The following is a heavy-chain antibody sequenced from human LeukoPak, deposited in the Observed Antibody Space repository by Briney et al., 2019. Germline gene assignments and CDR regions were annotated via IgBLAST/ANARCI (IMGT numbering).Heavy chain of an antibody. Sequence: SETLSLTCTVSGGSISSYYWSWIRQSPGKGLECIGYIHYTGSTYYNPSLKSRVTISVDTSKNQFSLKLSSVTAADTAVYYCARDQDYYFDYWGQGTLVTVSS. CDR2: IHYTGST. J-gene: IGHJ4*02. D-gene: IGHD2-15*01. CDR3: ARDQDYYFDY. V-gene: IGHV4-59*12. CDR1: GGSISSYY.